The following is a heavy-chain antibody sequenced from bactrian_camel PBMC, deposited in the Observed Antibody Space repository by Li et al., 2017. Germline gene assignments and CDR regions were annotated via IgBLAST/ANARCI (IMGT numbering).Heavy chain of an antibody. J-gene: IGHJ4*01. CDR1: GFTFGYYG. Sequence: HVQLVESGGGLVQPGGSLKLSCVASGFTFGYYGMSWVRQVPGKGLEWVSLIDKNGKTYYSDSVKGRFTFSRDNAKNTLYLQMASLKTEDTAVYYCVQGFSSRTPGGQGTQVTVS. CDR2: IDKNGKT. V-gene: IGHV3S9*01. CDR3: VQGFSSRTP. D-gene: IGHD5*01.